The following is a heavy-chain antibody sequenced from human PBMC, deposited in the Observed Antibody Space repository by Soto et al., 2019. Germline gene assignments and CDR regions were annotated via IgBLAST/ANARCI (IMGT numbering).Heavy chain of an antibody. D-gene: IGHD6-13*01. Sequence: QVQLVQSGAELKKPGASVKVSCKASGYTFTSYYMHWVRQAPGQGIEWKGIINPSGGSTSYAQKFQGRVTMTRATSTSTVYMELRSLRSEDTAVYYCARDLDARSSSWYSWSFDYWVQGTLVTVSS. V-gene: IGHV1-46*01. CDR2: INPSGGST. CDR3: ARDLDARSSSWYSWSFDY. CDR1: GYTFTSYY. J-gene: IGHJ4*02.